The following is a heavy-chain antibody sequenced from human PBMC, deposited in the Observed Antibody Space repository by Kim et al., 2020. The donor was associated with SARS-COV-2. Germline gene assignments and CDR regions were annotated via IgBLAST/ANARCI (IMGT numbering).Heavy chain of an antibody. CDR1: GFTFSSYW. CDR3: ARSMVRGVIELGLPPYYYYGMDV. J-gene: IGHJ6*02. D-gene: IGHD3-10*01. CDR2: INSDGSST. V-gene: IGHV3-74*01. Sequence: GGSLRLSCAASGFTFSSYWMHWVRQAPGKGLVWVSRINSDGSSTSNADSVKGRFTISRDNAKNTLYLQMNSLRAEDTAVYYCARSMVRGVIELGLPPYYYYGMDVWGQGTTVTVSS.